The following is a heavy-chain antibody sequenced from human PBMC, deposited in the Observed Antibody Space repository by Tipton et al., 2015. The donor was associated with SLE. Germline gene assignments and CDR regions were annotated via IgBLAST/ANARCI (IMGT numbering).Heavy chain of an antibody. CDR2: IYASGSTSGSA. J-gene: IGHJ1*01. D-gene: IGHD2-2*01. CDR3: AVGYCSSTSCQREYFQH. Sequence: TLSLTCTVSGGSISSGAHYWSWIRQSAGKGLEWIGRIYASGSTSGSANYNPSLKSRVTISVETSKNQFSLKLTSVTAADTAVYYCAVGYCSSTSCQREYFQHWGQGTLVTVSS. V-gene: IGHV4-61*02. CDR1: GGSISSGAHY.